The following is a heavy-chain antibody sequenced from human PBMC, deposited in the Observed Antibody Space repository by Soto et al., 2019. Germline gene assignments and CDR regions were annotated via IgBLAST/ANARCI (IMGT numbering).Heavy chain of an antibody. CDR2: IYYSGST. CDR3: ARGGYSGSYRGDAFDI. Sequence: QVQLQESGPGLVKPSETLSLTCTVSGGSVSSGSYYWSWIRQPPGKGLEWIGYIYYSGSTNYNPSLKSRVTIPVDTSKNQFSRKLSSVTAADTAVYYCARGGYSGSYRGDAFDIWGQGTMVTVSS. D-gene: IGHD1-26*01. V-gene: IGHV4-61*01. CDR1: GGSVSSGSYY. J-gene: IGHJ3*02.